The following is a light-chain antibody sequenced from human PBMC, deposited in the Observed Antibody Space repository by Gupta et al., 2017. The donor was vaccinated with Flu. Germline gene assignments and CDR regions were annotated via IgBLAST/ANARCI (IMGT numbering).Light chain of an antibody. Sequence: EIVLTQSPATLSLSPGERATLSCRASQRIDGLLAWYQQRPGQAPRLLIYDTSNRATGIPARFSGSGSGTGFTLTISSLEPEDFAVYYCQQRREWPLTFGQGTRLEIK. V-gene: IGKV3-11*01. J-gene: IGKJ5*01. CDR2: DTS. CDR3: QQRREWPLT. CDR1: QRIDGL.